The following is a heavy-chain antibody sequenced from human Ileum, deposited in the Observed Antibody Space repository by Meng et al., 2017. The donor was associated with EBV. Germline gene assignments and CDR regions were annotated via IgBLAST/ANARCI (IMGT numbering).Heavy chain of an antibody. CDR1: GGFISSSSW. D-gene: IGHD3-10*01. CDR3: ARGYGSGRDYFDY. Sequence: QVPVQEAGPGLVKPSGTLSLTCAVSGGFISSSSWWNWVRQPPGKGLEWIGEIYYSGSTIYNPSLKSRVTISVDKSKNLFSLKLSSVTAADTAVYYCARGYGSGRDYFDYWGQGTLVTVSS. CDR2: IYYSGST. V-gene: IGHV4-4*02. J-gene: IGHJ4*02.